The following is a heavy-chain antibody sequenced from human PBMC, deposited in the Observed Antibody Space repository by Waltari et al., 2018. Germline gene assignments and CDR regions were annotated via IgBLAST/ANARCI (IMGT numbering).Heavy chain of an antibody. CDR2: INPSGGST. D-gene: IGHD2-21*01. V-gene: IGHV1-46*01. CDR1: EYNFTSSY. CDR3: ALDTGALWMDV. Sequence: QVQLVQSGAEVKKPGASVKISCKTSEYNFTSSYIQWVRQAPGQGFECMGIINPSGGSTIYAQKCQGRVTMTRDTSTSTVYMELSSLRSDDTAVYYCALDTGALWMDVWGQGTTVTVSS. J-gene: IGHJ6*02.